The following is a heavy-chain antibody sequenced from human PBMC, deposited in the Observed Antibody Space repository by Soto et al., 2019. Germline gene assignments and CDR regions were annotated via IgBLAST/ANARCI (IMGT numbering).Heavy chain of an antibody. CDR3: AGLWGEIGSGFDP. CDR1: GYTFTTYY. J-gene: IGHJ5*02. Sequence: QGQLVQSGAEVKKPGASVKVSCKASGYTFTTYYIHWMRQAPGQGLEWMGMLNPYTGGTRYAHKFQGRVTMTGDTSTSTGYMERSRLSSADTAVYYCAGLWGEIGSGFDPWGQGTLVIVSS. D-gene: IGHD1-26*01. CDR2: LNPYTGGT. V-gene: IGHV1-46*01.